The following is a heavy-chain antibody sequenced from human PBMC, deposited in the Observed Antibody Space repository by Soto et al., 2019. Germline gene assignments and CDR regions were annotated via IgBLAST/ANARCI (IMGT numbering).Heavy chain of an antibody. CDR2: ITVGTGNT. J-gene: IGHJ4*02. CDR3: AAGDSSGYYGG. Sequence: GASGKVSCKASGFIFTSSSVQWVRQARGQRLEWIGWITVGTGNTNYAQKFQERVTITRDMSTSTAYMELSNLRSEDTAVYYCAAGDSSGYYGGWGQGTQVTVS. D-gene: IGHD3-22*01. CDR1: GFIFTSSS. V-gene: IGHV1-58*01.